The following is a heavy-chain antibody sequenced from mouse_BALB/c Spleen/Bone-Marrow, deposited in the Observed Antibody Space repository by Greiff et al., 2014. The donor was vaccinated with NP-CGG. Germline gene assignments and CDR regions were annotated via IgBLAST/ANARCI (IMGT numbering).Heavy chain of an antibody. Sequence: EVKLVESGGGLVQPGGSRKLSCAASGFTFSSFGMHWVRQAPEKGLEWVAYISSGSSTVYYADKVMGRFTISRDNPKNTLFLQMTSLRSEDTATYYCARSGSSSGYFDYWGQGTTLTVSS. CDR2: ISSGSSTV. J-gene: IGHJ2*01. CDR1: GFTFSSFG. V-gene: IGHV5-17*02. CDR3: ARSGSSSGYFDY. D-gene: IGHD1-1*01.